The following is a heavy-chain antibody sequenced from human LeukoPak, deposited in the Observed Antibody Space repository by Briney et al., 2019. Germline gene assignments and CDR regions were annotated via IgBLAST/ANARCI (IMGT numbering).Heavy chain of an antibody. J-gene: IGHJ4*02. CDR1: GFTFSSYA. CDR3: ARAGIAVAGYYFDH. V-gene: IGHV3-30-3*01. Sequence: GGSLRLSCAASGFTFSSYAMHWVRQAPGKGLEWVAVISYDGSNKYYADSVKGRFTISRDNAKNTLYLQMNSLRAEDTAVYYCARAGIAVAGYYFDHWGQGTLVTVSS. CDR2: ISYDGSNK. D-gene: IGHD6-19*01.